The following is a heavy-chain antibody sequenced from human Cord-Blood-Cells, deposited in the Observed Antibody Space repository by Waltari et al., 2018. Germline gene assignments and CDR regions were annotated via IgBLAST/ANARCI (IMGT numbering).Heavy chain of an antibody. V-gene: IGHV3-30-3*01. J-gene: IGHJ3*02. D-gene: IGHD4-4*01. CDR2: ISNDGSNK. CDR1: GFTFSSYA. Sequence: QVQLVESGGGVVQPGRSLRLSCAASGFTFSSYAMHWVRQAPGKGLEWVAVISNDGSNKYYADSVKDRVTISRDNSKNTLYLQMNSLRAEDTAVYYCARGITVYDAFDIWGQGTMVTVSS. CDR3: ARGITVYDAFDI.